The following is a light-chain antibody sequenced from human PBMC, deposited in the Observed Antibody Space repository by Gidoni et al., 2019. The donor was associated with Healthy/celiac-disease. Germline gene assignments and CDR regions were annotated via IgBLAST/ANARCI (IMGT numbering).Light chain of an antibody. V-gene: IGKV1-8*01. CDR2: AAS. CDR1: QGISSY. CDR3: QQYYSYPRT. J-gene: IGKJ1*01. Sequence: AIRITQSPSSLSASTEDRVTIPCRASQGISSYLAWYQQKPGKAPKLLIYAASTVQSGVPSRFGGSGSGTDFTLTISCLQSEYFATYYCQQYYSYPRTFGQGTKVEIK.